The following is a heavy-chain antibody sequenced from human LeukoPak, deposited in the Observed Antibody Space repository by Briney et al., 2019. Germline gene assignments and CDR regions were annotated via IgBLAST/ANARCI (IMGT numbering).Heavy chain of an antibody. J-gene: IGHJ5*02. CDR3: ARLYYYDSSGYSNWFDP. D-gene: IGHD3-22*01. V-gene: IGHV5-51*01. Sequence: GGSLQISCQGSGSPFTSYWIGWVRQVPGKGLEWMGIIYPGDSDTRYSPSFQGQVTISADKSISTAYLQWSSLKASDTAMYYCARLYYYDSSGYSNWFDPWGQGTLVTVSS. CDR1: GSPFTSYW. CDR2: IYPGDSDT.